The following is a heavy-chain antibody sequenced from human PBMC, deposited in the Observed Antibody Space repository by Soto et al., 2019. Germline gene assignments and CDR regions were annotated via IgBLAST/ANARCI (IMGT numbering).Heavy chain of an antibody. CDR2: ISYDGSNK. V-gene: IGHV3-30*18. CDR1: GFTFSSYG. J-gene: IGHJ6*02. Sequence: GGSLRLSCAASGFTFSSYGMHWVRQAPGKGLEWVAVISYDGSNKYYADSVKGRFTISRDNSKNTLYLQMNSLRAEDTAVYYCAKPGYRYYYYGMDVWGQGTTVTVSS. D-gene: IGHD5-12*01. CDR3: AKPGYRYYYYGMDV.